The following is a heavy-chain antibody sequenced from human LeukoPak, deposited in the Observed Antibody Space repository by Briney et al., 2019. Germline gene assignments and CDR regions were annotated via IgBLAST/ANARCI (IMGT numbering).Heavy chain of an antibody. D-gene: IGHD5-12*01. CDR2: IIPIFGTA. J-gene: IGHJ6*03. CDR3: ARAPLRSVDNYYYYYMDV. Sequence: SVKVSFKASGYTFINYGITWVRQAPGQRLEWMGGIIPIFGTANYAQKFQGRVTITADKSTSTAYMELSSLRSEDTAVYHCARAPLRSVDNYYYYYMDVWGKGTTVTVSS. V-gene: IGHV1-69*06. CDR1: GYTFINYG.